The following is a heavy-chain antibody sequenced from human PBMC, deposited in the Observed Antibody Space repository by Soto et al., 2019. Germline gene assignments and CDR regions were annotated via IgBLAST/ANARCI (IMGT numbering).Heavy chain of an antibody. D-gene: IGHD3-22*01. CDR2: INPSGGST. J-gene: IGHJ4*02. V-gene: IGHV1-46*01. CDR3: AREEGYYYDSSGYYFY. Sequence: ASVQVSCKASGGTFTSYYMHWVRQAPVQGLEWMGIINPSGGSTSYAQKFQGRVTMTRDTSTSTVYMELSSLRSEDTAVYYCAREEGYYYDSSGYYFYWGQGTLVTVSS. CDR1: GGTFTSYY.